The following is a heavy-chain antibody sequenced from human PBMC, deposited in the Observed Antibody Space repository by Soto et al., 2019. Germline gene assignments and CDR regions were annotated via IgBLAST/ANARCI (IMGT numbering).Heavy chain of an antibody. CDR3: ARENYYYGTDV. Sequence: PGGSLRLSCAASGFTFSRYSMNWVRQAPGKGLEWVSYISSSGGTVYYADSVKGRFTISRDNAENSLYLQMNSLRAEDTAVYYCARENYYYGTDVWGQGTTVTVSS. V-gene: IGHV3-48*01. J-gene: IGHJ6*02. CDR1: GFTFSRYS. CDR2: ISSSGGTV.